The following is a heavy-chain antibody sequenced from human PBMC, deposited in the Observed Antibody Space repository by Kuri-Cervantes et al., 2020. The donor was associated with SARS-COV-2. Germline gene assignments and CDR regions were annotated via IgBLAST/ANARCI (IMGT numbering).Heavy chain of an antibody. J-gene: IGHJ6*02. D-gene: IGHD2-2*02. CDR1: GGSISSYY. CDR2: IYYSGST. Sequence: GSLRLSCTVSGGSISSYYWSWIRQPPGKGLEWIGYIYYSGSTNYNPSLKSRVTISVDTSKNQFSLKLSSVTAADPAVYYCARDPRHYCSSTSCYSYYGMDVWGQGTTVTVSS. CDR3: ARDPRHYCSSTSCYSYYGMDV. V-gene: IGHV4-59*01.